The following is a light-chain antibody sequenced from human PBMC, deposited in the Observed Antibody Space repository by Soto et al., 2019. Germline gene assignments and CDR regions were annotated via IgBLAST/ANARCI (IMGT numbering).Light chain of an antibody. CDR1: QSVSSSY. Sequence: EIVLTQSPDTLSLSPGERATLSCRASQSVSSSYLAWYQQKPGQAPRLLIYGTFRRATGIPDRFSGSGSGTDFTLTISRLEPEDLAVYYCQQFGGSPPYTFGQGTKLEIK. CDR3: QQFGGSPPYT. J-gene: IGKJ2*01. V-gene: IGKV3-20*01. CDR2: GTF.